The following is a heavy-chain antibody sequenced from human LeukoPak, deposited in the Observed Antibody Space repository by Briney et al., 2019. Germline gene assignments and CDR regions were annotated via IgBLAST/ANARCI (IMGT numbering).Heavy chain of an antibody. CDR3: ARDRRGWELLRGYDAFDI. CDR1: GYTFTGYY. V-gene: IGHV1-2*02. Sequence: GASVKVSCKASGYTFTGYYMHWVRQAPGQGLEWMGWINPNSGGTNYAQKFQGRVTMTRDTSISTAYMELSRLRSDDTAVYYCARDRRGWELLRGYDAFDIWGQGTMVTVSS. CDR2: INPNSGGT. D-gene: IGHD1-26*01. J-gene: IGHJ3*02.